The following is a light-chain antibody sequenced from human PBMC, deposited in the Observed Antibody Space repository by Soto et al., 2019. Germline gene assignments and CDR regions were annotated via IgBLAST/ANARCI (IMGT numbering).Light chain of an antibody. CDR2: DAS. CDR1: QSIGYY. CDR3: QQRGNWPPTWT. Sequence: EIVLTQSPATLSLSPGGRATLSCRASQSIGYYLAWYQEKPGQAPRLLIYDASIRATGIPARFSGSWSGTDFTLTINGLEPEDSAVYYCQQRGNWPPTWTFGQGTKVDIK. V-gene: IGKV3-11*01. J-gene: IGKJ1*01.